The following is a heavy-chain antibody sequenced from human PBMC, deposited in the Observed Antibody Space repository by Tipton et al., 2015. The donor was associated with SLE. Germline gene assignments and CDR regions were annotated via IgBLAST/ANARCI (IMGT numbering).Heavy chain of an antibody. Sequence: TLSLTCTVSGDTISDHYWSWIRQPPGKGLEWIGEINHSGSTNYNPSLKSRVTISVDTSKNQFSLKLSSVTAADTAVYYCARGGAVVITVDYWGQGTLVTVSS. V-gene: IGHV4-34*01. CDR3: ARGGAVVITVDY. D-gene: IGHD3-22*01. CDR1: GDTISDHY. J-gene: IGHJ4*02. CDR2: INHSGST.